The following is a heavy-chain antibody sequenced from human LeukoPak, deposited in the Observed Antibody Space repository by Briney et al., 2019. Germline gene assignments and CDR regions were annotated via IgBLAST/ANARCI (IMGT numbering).Heavy chain of an antibody. V-gene: IGHV3-66*02. Sequence: GGSLRLSCAASGFTVSSNYMSWVRQAPGKGLEWVSVIYSGGSTYYADSVKGRFTISRDNSKNTLYLQMNSLRAEDTAVYYCARGPGVRSLFDTMVVTPFDYWGQGTLVTVSS. CDR2: IYSGGST. CDR1: GFTVSSNY. D-gene: IGHD4-23*01. J-gene: IGHJ4*02. CDR3: ARGPGVRSLFDTMVVTPFDY.